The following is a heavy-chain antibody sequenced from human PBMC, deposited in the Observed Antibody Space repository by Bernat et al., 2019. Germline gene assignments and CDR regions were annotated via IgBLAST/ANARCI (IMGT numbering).Heavy chain of an antibody. D-gene: IGHD3-16*02. CDR3: ARGVIVEYYYYYMDV. J-gene: IGHJ6*03. CDR1: GFTFSSYA. V-gene: IGHV3-23*01. Sequence: EVQLLESGGGLVQPGGSLRLSCAASGFTFSSYAMSWVRQASGKGLEWVSVISGSGGSTYYADYVKGRFTISRDNSKNTLYLQMNSLRAEDTAVYYCARGVIVEYYYYYMDVWGKGTTVTVSS. CDR2: ISGSGGST.